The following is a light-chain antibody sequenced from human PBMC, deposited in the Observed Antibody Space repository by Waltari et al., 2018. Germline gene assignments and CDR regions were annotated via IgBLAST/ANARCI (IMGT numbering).Light chain of an antibody. CDR2: GAS. J-gene: IGKJ2*03. CDR1: QGIDTD. CDR3: QQYNSWPPS. V-gene: IGKV1-16*02. Sequence: IPMTLSTSSLSASVGDRVRISCRASQGIDTDLTWFQQKPGKAPKSLIYGASILQSGVPSKFSGSGSGTDFTLTISSLQPGDSATYYCQQYNSWPPSFGQGTHLEIK.